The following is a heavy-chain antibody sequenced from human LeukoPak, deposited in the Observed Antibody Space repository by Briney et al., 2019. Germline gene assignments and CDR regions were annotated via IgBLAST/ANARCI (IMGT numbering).Heavy chain of an antibody. V-gene: IGHV3-66*01. CDR3: AREFHVLTTVTTLRTGGFDP. D-gene: IGHD4-17*01. CDR1: GFTVSSNY. J-gene: IGHJ5*02. Sequence: GGSLRLSCAASGFTVSSNYMSWVRQAPGKGLEWVSVIYSGGSTYYADSVKGRFTISRDNSKNTLYLQMNSLRAEDTAVYYCAREFHVLTTVTTLRTGGFDPWGQGTLVTVSS. CDR2: IYSGGST.